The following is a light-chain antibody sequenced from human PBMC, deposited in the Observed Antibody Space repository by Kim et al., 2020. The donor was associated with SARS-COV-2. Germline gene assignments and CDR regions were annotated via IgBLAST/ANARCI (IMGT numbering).Light chain of an antibody. Sequence: QLVLTQSPSASASLGDSVKLTCILTSGHSTYAIAWHQQQPEKGPRFLMKLNSDGSHRRGDEIPDRFSGSSSGTERYLTISSVQAEDEADYYCQTWDTGIRVFGGGTQLTVL. V-gene: IGLV4-69*01. CDR1: SGHSTYA. J-gene: IGLJ3*02. CDR3: QTWDTGIRV. CDR2: LNSDGSH.